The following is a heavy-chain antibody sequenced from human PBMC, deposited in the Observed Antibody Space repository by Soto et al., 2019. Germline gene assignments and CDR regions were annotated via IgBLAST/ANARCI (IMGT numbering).Heavy chain of an antibody. CDR1: GYTFSSYY. J-gene: IGHJ4*02. CDR3: ARDWEFGF. D-gene: IGHD3-10*01. CDR2: INPSGDST. Sequence: ASVKVSCKASGYTFSSYYMHWVRQAPGQGLEWVGVINPSGDSTTYAQKFQGRVTMTKDTSTSTLYMELSSLRSEDTAVYYCARDWEFGFWGQGTLVTVSS. V-gene: IGHV1-46*01.